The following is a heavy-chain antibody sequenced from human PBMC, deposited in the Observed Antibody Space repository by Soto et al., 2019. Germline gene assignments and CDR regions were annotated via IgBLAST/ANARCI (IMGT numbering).Heavy chain of an antibody. J-gene: IGHJ3*02. CDR2: IKSKTDGGTT. D-gene: IGHD3-3*01. Sequence: GGSLRLSCAASGFTFSNAWMSWVRQAPGKGLEWVGRIKSKTDGGTTDYAAPVKGRFTISRDDSKNTLYLQMNSLKTEDTAVYYCTTDLYDFWSGYVDAFDIWGQGTMVTVSS. CDR3: TTDLYDFWSGYVDAFDI. CDR1: GFTFSNAW. V-gene: IGHV3-15*01.